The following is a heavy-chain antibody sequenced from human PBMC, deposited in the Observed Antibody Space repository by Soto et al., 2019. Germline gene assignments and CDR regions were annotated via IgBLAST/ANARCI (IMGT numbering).Heavy chain of an antibody. Sequence: SETLSLTCTVSGGSISSYYWSWIRQPPGKGLEWIGYIYYSGSTNYNPSLKSRVTISVGTSKNQFSLKLSSVTAADTAVYYCARDSRHSSGWYGLGYYYYGMDVWGQGTTVTVSS. D-gene: IGHD6-19*01. CDR3: ARDSRHSSGWYGLGYYYYGMDV. CDR1: GGSISSYY. CDR2: IYYSGST. J-gene: IGHJ6*02. V-gene: IGHV4-59*01.